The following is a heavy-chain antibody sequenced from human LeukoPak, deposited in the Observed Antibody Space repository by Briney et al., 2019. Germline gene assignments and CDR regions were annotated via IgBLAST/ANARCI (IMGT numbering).Heavy chain of an antibody. D-gene: IGHD2-15*01. CDR2: INYSGSS. V-gene: IGHV4-59*08. CDR1: GDSISSDY. Sequence: SETLSLTCIVSGDSISSDYWSWIRQPPGKGLQWRGNINYSGSSNYNPSLKSRVILSIDTSKNEVSLNLRSVTAAATAVYYCARLDCAADTCYNYWGQGTLVTVSS. CDR3: ARLDCAADTCYNY. J-gene: IGHJ4*02.